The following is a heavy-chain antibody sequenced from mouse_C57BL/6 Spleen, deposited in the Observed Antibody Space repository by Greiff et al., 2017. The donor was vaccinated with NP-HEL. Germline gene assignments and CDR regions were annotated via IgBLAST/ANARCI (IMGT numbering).Heavy chain of an antibody. J-gene: IGHJ2*01. CDR2: INPNNGGT. CDR1: GYTFTDYY. CDR3: GLGRDFDY. Sequence: EVQLQQSGPELVKPGASVKISCKASGYTFTDYYMNWVKQSHGKSLEWIGDINPNNGGTSYNQKFKGKATLTVDKSSSTAYMELRSLTSEDSAVYYCGLGRDFDYWGQGTTLTVSS. D-gene: IGHD4-1*01. V-gene: IGHV1-26*01.